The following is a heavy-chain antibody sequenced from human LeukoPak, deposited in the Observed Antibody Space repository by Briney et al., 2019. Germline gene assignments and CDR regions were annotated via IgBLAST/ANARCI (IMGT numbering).Heavy chain of an antibody. CDR3: ARGVSDSGGYRYYVGFYYFDF. J-gene: IGHJ4*02. CDR2: IDHSGSY. Sequence: SETLSLTCAVSGDSIKRGYYWAWIRQPPGKGLEWIGSIDHSGSYYSTPSLKSRLTISLHSSKKHFSMELNSVTAADTAVYYCARGVSDSGGYRYYVGFYYFDFWGQGTLVTVSS. CDR1: GDSIKRGYY. D-gene: IGHD3-22*01. V-gene: IGHV4-38-2*01.